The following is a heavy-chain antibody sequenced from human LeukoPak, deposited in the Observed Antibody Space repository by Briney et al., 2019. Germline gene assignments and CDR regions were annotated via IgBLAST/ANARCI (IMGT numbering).Heavy chain of an antibody. V-gene: IGHV1-2*02. J-gene: IGHJ4*02. CDR2: VNLDSGGT. CDR3: ARGNHYDSSGYHCEGDH. D-gene: IGHD3-22*01. CDR1: GNIFTAYH. Sequence: AAVKVSCKASGNIFTAYHMHWVRQAPGQGLEWMGWVNLDSGGTIYAEKFQGRVTMTRDTSISTAYMELSRVRSDDTAVYYCARGNHYDSSGYHCEGDHWGQGTLVPV.